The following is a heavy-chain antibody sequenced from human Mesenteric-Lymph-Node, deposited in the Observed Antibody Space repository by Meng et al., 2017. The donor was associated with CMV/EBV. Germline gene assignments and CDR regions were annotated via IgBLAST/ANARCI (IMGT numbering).Heavy chain of an antibody. D-gene: IGHD7-27*01. CDR2: IYIGGTT. Sequence: GESLKISCAASGFTVSSNYMSWVRQAPGKGLEWVSVIYIGGTTYYADSVKGRFTISRDNSKNTLYLQMNSLRAEDTAVYYCARALTGYYYYVMDVWGQGATVTVSS. J-gene: IGHJ6*02. V-gene: IGHV3-53*01. CDR1: GFTVSSNY. CDR3: ARALTGYYYYVMDV.